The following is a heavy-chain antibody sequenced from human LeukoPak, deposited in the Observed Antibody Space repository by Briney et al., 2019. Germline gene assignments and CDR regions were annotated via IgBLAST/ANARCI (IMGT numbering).Heavy chain of an antibody. CDR3: AKDGPAAKYSLYYYYYYMDV. CDR1: GFTFSSYG. Sequence: GGSLRLSCAASGFTFSSYGMHWVRQAPGKGLEWVAVISYDGSNKYYADSVKGRFTISRDNSKNTLYLQMNSLRAEDTAVYYCAKDGPAAKYSLYYYYYYMDVWGKGTTVTVSS. CDR2: ISYDGSNK. V-gene: IGHV3-30*18. J-gene: IGHJ6*03. D-gene: IGHD2-2*01.